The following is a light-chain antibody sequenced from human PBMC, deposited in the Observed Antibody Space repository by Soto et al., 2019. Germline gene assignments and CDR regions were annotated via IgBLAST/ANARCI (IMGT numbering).Light chain of an antibody. CDR1: SG. CDR3: SSFEASNNLL. J-gene: IGLJ2*01. Sequence: QSALTQPPSASGSPGQSVTISCTGTSGVSWYQQHPGKAPKLLIYEVTKRPSGVPDRFSGSKSGNTASLTVSGLQVEDEADYYCSSFEASNNLLFGGGTKLTVL. CDR2: EVT. V-gene: IGLV2-8*01.